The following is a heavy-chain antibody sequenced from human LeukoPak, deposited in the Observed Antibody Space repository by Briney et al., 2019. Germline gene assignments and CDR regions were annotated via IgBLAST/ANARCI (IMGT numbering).Heavy chain of an antibody. V-gene: IGHV4-31*03. CDR1: GGSISSGGYY. J-gene: IGHJ6*03. CDR3: ARDSYQHYMDV. CDR2: IYYSGST. Sequence: SETLSLTCTVSGGSISSGGYYWSWIRQHPGKGLEWIGYIYYSGSTYYNPSLKSRVTISVDTSKNQFSLKLSSVTAADTAVYYCARDSYQHYMDVWGKGTTVTVSS.